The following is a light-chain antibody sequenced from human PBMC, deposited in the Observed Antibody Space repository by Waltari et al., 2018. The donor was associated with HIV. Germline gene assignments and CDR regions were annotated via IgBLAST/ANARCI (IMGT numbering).Light chain of an antibody. J-gene: IGLJ3*02. CDR1: SSNFGRNT. CDR3: ATWDDSLNGWV. CDR2: SKD. V-gene: IGLV1-44*01. Sequence: QSVLTQPPSASGPPGQSVTTSSSGSSSNFGRNTVCWYQQVPGTAPQVFIYSKDGRPSGVPDRFSGSKSGTSASLAISALQSEDEADYYCATWDDSLNGWVFGGGTKVTVL.